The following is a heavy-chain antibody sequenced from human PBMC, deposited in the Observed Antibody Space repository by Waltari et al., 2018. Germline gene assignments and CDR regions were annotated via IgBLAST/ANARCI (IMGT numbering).Heavy chain of an antibody. D-gene: IGHD4-17*01. Sequence: WGWRRQPTATGLTLMGKMQCRGSTFDSPSVESRVTMSLDTWKNQLSRKLTSVGAADTAVYFCGRFAVGDEVGDFEYWGQGTRVTVSS. J-gene: IGHJ4*02. CDR3: GRFAVGDEVGDFEY. CDR2: MQCRGST. V-gene: IGHV4-39*01.